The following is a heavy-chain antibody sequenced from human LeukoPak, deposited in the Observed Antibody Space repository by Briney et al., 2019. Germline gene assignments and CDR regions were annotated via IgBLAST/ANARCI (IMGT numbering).Heavy chain of an antibody. CDR2: INHSGST. D-gene: IGHD3-10*01. J-gene: IGHJ4*02. CDR1: GGSFSGYY. Sequence: PSETLSLTCAVYGGSFSGYYWSWIRQPPGKGLEWIGEINHSGSTNYNPSLKSRVTISVDTSKNQFSLKLSSVTAADTAVYYCARRTGFKNYYGSGSYNYWGQGTLVTVSS. CDR3: ARRTGFKNYYGSGSYNY. V-gene: IGHV4-34*01.